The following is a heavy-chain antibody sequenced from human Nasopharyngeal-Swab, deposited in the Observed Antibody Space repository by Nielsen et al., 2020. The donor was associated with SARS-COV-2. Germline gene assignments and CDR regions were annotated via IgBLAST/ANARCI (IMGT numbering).Heavy chain of an antibody. CDR1: GFTFRDYG. J-gene: IGHJ4*01. Sequence: GGSLRLSCATSGFTFRDYGLGWFRQAPGKGLEWVGFIRSTPYGGTTEYGASAKGRFTISKDDLKSIVYLEMNSLKIEDTALYYCTRGPRNGGGWASDYWGHGTLVTVSS. CDR3: TRGPRNGGGWASDY. D-gene: IGHD2-15*01. CDR2: IRSTPYGGTT. V-gene: IGHV3-49*03.